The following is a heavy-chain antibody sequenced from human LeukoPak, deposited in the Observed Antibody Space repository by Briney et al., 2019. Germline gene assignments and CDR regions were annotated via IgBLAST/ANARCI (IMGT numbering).Heavy chain of an antibody. D-gene: IGHD3-10*01. CDR3: ARQGGDTMVRGVVRDWFDP. Sequence: SGALSLTCTVSGDSISSSIYYWGWIRQPPGTGLEWIGCIYYNGYTYYTSSLKSRVTIFVNTSKNHFSLKLISVTAADTAMYYCARQGGDTMVRGVVRDWFDPWGQGTLVTVSS. J-gene: IGHJ5*02. V-gene: IGHV4-39*01. CDR1: GDSISSSIYY. CDR2: IYYNGYT.